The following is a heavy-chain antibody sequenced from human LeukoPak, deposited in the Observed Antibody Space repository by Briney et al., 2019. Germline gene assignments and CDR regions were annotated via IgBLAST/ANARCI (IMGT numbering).Heavy chain of an antibody. Sequence: SETLSLTCTVSGGSISSYYWSWIRQPPGKGLEWIGYIYYSGSTNYNPSLKSRVTISVDTSKNQFSLKLSSVTAADTAVYYCARVTYYYDSSGYYYYYYYMVVWGKGTTVTVSS. J-gene: IGHJ6*03. CDR2: IYYSGST. D-gene: IGHD3-22*01. CDR3: ARVTYYYDSSGYYYYYYYMVV. CDR1: GGSISSYY. V-gene: IGHV4-59*01.